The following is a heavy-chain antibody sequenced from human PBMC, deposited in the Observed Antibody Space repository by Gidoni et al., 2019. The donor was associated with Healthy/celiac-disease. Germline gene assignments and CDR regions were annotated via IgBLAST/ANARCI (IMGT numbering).Heavy chain of an antibody. CDR2: IRSKAYGGTT. CDR1: GFTFGDYA. D-gene: IGHD4-17*01. V-gene: IGHV3-49*04. CDR3: TRDPPTVTPWKGFDP. Sequence: EVQLVESGGGLVQPGRSLRLSCPASGFTFGDYAMSWVRQAPGKGLEWVGFIRSKAYGGTTEYAASVKGRFTISRDDSKSIAYLQINSLKTEDTAVYYCTRDPPTVTPWKGFDPWGQGTLVTVSS. J-gene: IGHJ5*02.